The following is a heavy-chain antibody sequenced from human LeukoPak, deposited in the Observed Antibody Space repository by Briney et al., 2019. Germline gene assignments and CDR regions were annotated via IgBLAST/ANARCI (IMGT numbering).Heavy chain of an antibody. J-gene: IGHJ4*02. D-gene: IGHD2-15*01. CDR3: TTPPPYCSGGSCYAQHDY. CDR2: ISYDGSNK. Sequence: GGSLRLSCAASGFTFSSYAMHWVRQAPGKGLEWVAVISYDGSNKYYADSVKGRFTISRDNSKNTLYLQMNSLRAEDTAVYYCTTPPPYCSGGSCYAQHDYWGQGTLVTVSS. CDR1: GFTFSSYA. V-gene: IGHV3-30-3*01.